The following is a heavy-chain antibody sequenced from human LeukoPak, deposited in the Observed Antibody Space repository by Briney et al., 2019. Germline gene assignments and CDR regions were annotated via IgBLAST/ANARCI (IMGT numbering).Heavy chain of an antibody. V-gene: IGHV4-4*02. Sequence: PSGTLSLTCAVSGGSISSSNWWSWVRQPPGKGLEWIGEIYHSGSTNYNPSLKSRVTISVDKSKNQFSLKLSPVTAADTAVYYCARAGDSSSYAFDIWGQGTMVTVSS. D-gene: IGHD3-22*01. J-gene: IGHJ3*02. CDR2: IYHSGST. CDR1: GGSISSSNW. CDR3: ARAGDSSSYAFDI.